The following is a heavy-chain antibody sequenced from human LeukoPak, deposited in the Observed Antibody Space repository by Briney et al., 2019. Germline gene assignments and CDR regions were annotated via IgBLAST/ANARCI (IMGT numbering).Heavy chain of an antibody. Sequence: GASVKVSCKASGGTFSSYAISWVRQAPGQGREWMGGIIPIFGTANYAQKFQGRVTITADESTSTAYMELSSLRSEDTAVYYCAAGCSSTSCYLKGPLDHWGQGTLVTVSS. D-gene: IGHD2-2*01. V-gene: IGHV1-69*13. CDR2: IIPIFGTA. CDR3: AAGCSSTSCYLKGPLDH. CDR1: GGTFSSYA. J-gene: IGHJ4*02.